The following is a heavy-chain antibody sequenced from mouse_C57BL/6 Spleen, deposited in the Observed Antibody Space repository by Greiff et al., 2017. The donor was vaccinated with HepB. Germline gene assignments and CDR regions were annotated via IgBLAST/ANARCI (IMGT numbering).Heavy chain of an antibody. D-gene: IGHD2-4*01. J-gene: IGHJ2*01. Sequence: VQLQQPGAELVMPGASVKLSCKASGYTFTSYWMHWVKQRPGQGLEWIGEIDPSDSYTNYNQKFKGKSTLTVDKSSSTAYMQLSSLTTEDSAVYYCAQERREVDYDSFDYWGQGTTLTVSS. CDR1: GYTFTSYW. CDR2: IDPSDSYT. CDR3: AQERREVDYDSFDY. V-gene: IGHV1-69*01.